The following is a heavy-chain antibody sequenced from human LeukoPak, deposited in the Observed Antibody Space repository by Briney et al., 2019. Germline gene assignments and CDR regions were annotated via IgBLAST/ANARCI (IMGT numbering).Heavy chain of an antibody. D-gene: IGHD4-23*01. V-gene: IGHV3-21*01. Sequence: PGGSLRLSCLGSGFTFSSHDMDWVRQAPGKGLEWVSSVSSSSYYIYYADSVKGRFTISRENAKNSLYLQMNSLRAGDTAVYYCARTLLLDGGAFDVWGQGTMVTVSS. CDR1: GFTFSSHD. CDR3: ARTLLLDGGAFDV. CDR2: VSSSSYYI. J-gene: IGHJ3*01.